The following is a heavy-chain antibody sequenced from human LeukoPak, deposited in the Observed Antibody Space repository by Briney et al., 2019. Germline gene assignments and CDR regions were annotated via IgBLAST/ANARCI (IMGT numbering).Heavy chain of an antibody. D-gene: IGHD6-13*01. CDR2: IYPGDSDT. V-gene: IGHV5-51*01. J-gene: IGHJ4*02. CDR1: GYSFTSYW. Sequence: GESLKISCKGSGYSFTSYWIGWVRQMPGKGLEWMGIIYPGDSDTRYSPSFQGQVTISADKSISTAYLQWSSLKASDTAMYYRAIPLTHSVAAAGPNYFDYWGQGTLVTVSS. CDR3: AIPLTHSVAAAGPNYFDY.